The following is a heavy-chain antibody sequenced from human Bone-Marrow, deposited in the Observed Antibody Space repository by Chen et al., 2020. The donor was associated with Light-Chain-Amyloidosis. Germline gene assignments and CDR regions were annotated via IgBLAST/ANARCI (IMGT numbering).Heavy chain of an antibody. CDR1: GYTFTSYG. D-gene: IGHD1-7*01. CDR2: ISAYNGNT. J-gene: IGHJ6*02. CDR3: ARDSNWNYRDYYYYGMDV. Sequence: QSGAEVKKPGASVKVSCKASGYTFTSYGISWVRQAPGQGLEWMGWISAYNGNTNSAQKLQGRVTMTTDTSTSTAYMELRSLRSDDTAVYYCARDSNWNYRDYYYYGMDVWGQGTTVTVSS. V-gene: IGHV1-18*01.